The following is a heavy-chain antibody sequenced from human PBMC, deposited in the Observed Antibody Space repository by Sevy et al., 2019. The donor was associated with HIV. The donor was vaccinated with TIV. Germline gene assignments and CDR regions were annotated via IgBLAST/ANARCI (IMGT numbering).Heavy chain of an antibody. CDR1: GGSISSYY. CDR3: ARGFLEGLPSGMDV. J-gene: IGHJ6*02. Sequence: SETLSLTCTVSGGSISSYYWNWIRQPPGKGLEWIGYIYYSGTSYNPSLKSRVTISADTSKNQFSLKLSSVTAADTAVYYFARGFLEGLPSGMDVWGQGTTVTVSS. V-gene: IGHV4-59*01. CDR2: IYYSGT. D-gene: IGHD3-3*01.